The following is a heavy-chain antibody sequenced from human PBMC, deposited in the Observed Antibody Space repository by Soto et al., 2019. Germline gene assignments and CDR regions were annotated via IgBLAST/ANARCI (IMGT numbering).Heavy chain of an antibody. V-gene: IGHV1-69*01. CDR1: GGTFSSYA. Sequence: QVQLVQSGAEVKKPGSSVKVSCKASGGTFSSYAISWVRQAPGQGFEWMGGIIPIFGTANYAQKFQGRVTITADESTSTAYMELSSLRSEDTAVYYCASGYHYYYYYGMDVWGQGTTVTVSS. J-gene: IGHJ6*02. CDR2: IIPIFGTA. D-gene: IGHD5-18*01. CDR3: ASGYHYYYYYGMDV.